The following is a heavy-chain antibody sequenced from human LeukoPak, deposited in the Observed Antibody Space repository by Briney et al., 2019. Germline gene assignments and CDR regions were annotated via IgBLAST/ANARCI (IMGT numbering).Heavy chain of an antibody. J-gene: IGHJ4*02. Sequence: SETLSLTCTVSGGSISSSRYYWGWIRQPPGKGLEWIGSIHYSGSTYYNPSLKSRVTISVDTSKNQFSLKLSSVTAADTAVYYCARHDRQQLVPAPFDYWGQGTLVTVSS. D-gene: IGHD6-13*01. CDR1: GGSISSSRYY. CDR2: IHYSGST. V-gene: IGHV4-39*01. CDR3: ARHDRQQLVPAPFDY.